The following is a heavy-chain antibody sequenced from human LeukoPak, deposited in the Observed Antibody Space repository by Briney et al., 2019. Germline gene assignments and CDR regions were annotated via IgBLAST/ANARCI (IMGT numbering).Heavy chain of an antibody. V-gene: IGHV4-4*07. Sequence: TETLSLTCTVSGGSISSYYWSSIRQPAGKGLEWIGRIYTCGNTNYNPSLKSRVDQSVDTYKNQLALKLSSVTAADTAVYYCARLNLGQQLEYYFDYWGEGTLVTVSS. CDR2: IYTCGNT. D-gene: IGHD6-13*01. CDR3: ARLNLGQQLEYYFDY. CDR1: GGSISSYY. J-gene: IGHJ4*02.